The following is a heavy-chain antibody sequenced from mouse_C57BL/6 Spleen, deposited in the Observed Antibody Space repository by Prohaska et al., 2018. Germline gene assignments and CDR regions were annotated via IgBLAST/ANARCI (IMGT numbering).Heavy chain of an antibody. Sequence: QVQLQQSGPELVKPGASGKISCKASGYAFSSSWMNWVKQRPGKGLEGIGRIYPGDGDTNYNGKFKGKATLTADKSSSTAYMQLSSLTAGDSAVYFCAASNSSYWYFDVCSTGTTVTVSS. CDR3: AASNSSYWYFDV. CDR2: IYPGDGDT. V-gene: IGHV1-82*01. CDR1: GYAFSSSW. D-gene: IGHD2-5*01. J-gene: IGHJ1*03.